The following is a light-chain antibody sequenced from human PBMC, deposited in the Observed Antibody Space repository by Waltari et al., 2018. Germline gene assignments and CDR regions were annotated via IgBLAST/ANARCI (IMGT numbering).Light chain of an antibody. CDR3: QHYHSLPYT. Sequence: DIQLTQSPSSLSAVVGDRVTITCQATQDITTSLSWFQQKPGKAPQLLIYDASSLQAGVPSRFSGTGSGTAFSFTITSLQPEDSATYYCQHYHSLPYTFGRGTKLQIK. CDR2: DAS. V-gene: IGKV1-33*01. CDR1: QDITTS. J-gene: IGKJ2*01.